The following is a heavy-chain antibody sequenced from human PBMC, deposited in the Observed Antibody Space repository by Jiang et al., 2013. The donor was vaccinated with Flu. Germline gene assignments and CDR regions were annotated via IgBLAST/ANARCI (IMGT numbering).Heavy chain of an antibody. D-gene: IGHD1-26*01. J-gene: IGHJ4*02. Sequence: GAEVKKPGSSVKVSCKASGVTFSTYAISWVRQAPGQGLEWMGRIIPIFGIATYAQKFQGRVTITADKSTSTAYMELSSLRSEDTAVYYCARDPRVGATPGYFDYWGQGTLVTVSS. CDR3: ARDPRVGATPGYFDY. V-gene: IGHV1-69*04. CDR2: IIPIFGIA. CDR1: GVTFSTYA.